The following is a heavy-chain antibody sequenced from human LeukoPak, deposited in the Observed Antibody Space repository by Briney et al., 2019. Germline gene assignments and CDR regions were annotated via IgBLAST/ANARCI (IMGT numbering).Heavy chain of an antibody. V-gene: IGHV3-23*01. Sequence: PGGSLRLSCAASGFTFSSYAMSWVRQAPGKGLEWVSSVSGSGGSTYYADSVKGRFTISRDNSKSTLFLQMSSLRAEDTAVYYCAKSSYYDSSGYYREYYFDYWGQGTLVTVSS. CDR2: VSGSGGST. CDR1: GFTFSSYA. CDR3: AKSSYYDSSGYYREYYFDY. D-gene: IGHD3-22*01. J-gene: IGHJ4*02.